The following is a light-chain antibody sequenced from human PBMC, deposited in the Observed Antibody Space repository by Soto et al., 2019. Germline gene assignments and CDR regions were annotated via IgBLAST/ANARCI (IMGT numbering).Light chain of an antibody. CDR2: KAS. CDR3: QQYDSYST. V-gene: IGKV1-5*03. CDR1: QSISSW. J-gene: IGKJ1*01. Sequence: DIQLTQSPSNLSASVGDRVTITCRASQSISSWLAWYQKKPGKVPNVLIYKASTLESGVPSRFSGSGFRTEFTLTINILQPDDSATYYCQQYDSYSTFGQATKVEI.